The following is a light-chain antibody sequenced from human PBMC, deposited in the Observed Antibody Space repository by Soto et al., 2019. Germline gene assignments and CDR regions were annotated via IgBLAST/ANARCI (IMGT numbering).Light chain of an antibody. V-gene: IGLV2-18*01. Sequence: QLVLTQPPSVSGSPGQSVTISCTGTSTDFVSYNRVSWYQQPPGTAPKLMIYEVRKRPSGVPDRFSGSKSGNTASLTISGLQAADEADYYCSLYTSENTYVFGTGTKVTVL. CDR3: SLYTSENTYV. CDR2: EVR. J-gene: IGLJ1*01. CDR1: STDFVSYNR.